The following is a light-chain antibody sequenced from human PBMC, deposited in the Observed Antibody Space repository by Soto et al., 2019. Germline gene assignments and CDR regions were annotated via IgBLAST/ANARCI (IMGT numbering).Light chain of an antibody. V-gene: IGKV1-5*03. Sequence: DIQMTQSPSTLSASVGDRVTITCRASQSISTWLAWYQQKPGKAPKLLIYEASNLEGGVPSRFSGSGSGTEFTITINSLQPHDFATYYCQQYNTYPLTFGGGTTVEIK. CDR2: EAS. CDR1: QSISTW. J-gene: IGKJ4*01. CDR3: QQYNTYPLT.